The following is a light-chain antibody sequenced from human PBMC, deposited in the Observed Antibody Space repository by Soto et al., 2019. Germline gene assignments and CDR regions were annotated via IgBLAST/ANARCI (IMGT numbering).Light chain of an antibody. Sequence: DIPMTQSPSSLSASVGDTVTITCRASQGISVHLNWYQQKPGKVPKLLIYAASNLHSGVPSRFSGSGSETDFALTISSLQPEDFATYYCQQSYIPPYTFGQGTRLEIK. CDR1: QGISVH. CDR2: AAS. CDR3: QQSYIPPYT. J-gene: IGKJ2*01. V-gene: IGKV1-39*01.